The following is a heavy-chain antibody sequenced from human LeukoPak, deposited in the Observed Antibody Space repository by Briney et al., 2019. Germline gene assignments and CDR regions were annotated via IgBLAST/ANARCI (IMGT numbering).Heavy chain of an antibody. CDR1: GFTFSNYW. J-gene: IGHJ6*04. D-gene: IGHD3-3*01. Sequence: GGSLRLSCEGSGFTFSNYWMGWVRQAPGKGLQWVANIKTDGSEKYYVDSVKGRFTISRDNAKNSLYLQMNSLRAEDTAVYYCTRVEKGFWSGFKMDVWGKGTTVAVSS. V-gene: IGHV3-7*01. CDR2: IKTDGSEK. CDR3: TRVEKGFWSGFKMDV.